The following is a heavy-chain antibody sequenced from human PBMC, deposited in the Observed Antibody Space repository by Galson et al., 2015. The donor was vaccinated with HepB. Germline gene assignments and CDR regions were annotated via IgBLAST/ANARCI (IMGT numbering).Heavy chain of an antibody. V-gene: IGHV3-21*01. CDR2: ISDDSNYI. CDR3: AREDV. Sequence: SLRLSCAASGFTFSTYSMNWVRQAPGQGLEWVSSISDDSNYIYHGDSVKGRFTISRDNAKNTLYLQMSSLRVDDTAVYYCAREDVWGQGTLVTVSS. CDR1: GFTFSTYS. J-gene: IGHJ4*02.